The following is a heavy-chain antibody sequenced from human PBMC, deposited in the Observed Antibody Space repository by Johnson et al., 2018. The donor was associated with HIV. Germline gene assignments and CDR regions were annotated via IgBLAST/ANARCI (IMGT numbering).Heavy chain of an antibody. D-gene: IGHD2-15*01. CDR2: ISWNSGSI. J-gene: IGHJ3*02. V-gene: IGHV3-9*01. CDR3: AKEGYCSGASCYDEAAFDI. CDR1: GFTFDDYA. Sequence: VQLVESGGGLVQPGRSLRLSCAASGFTFDDYAMHWVRQAPGKGLEWVSGISWNSGSIGYADSVRGRFTISRDNAKNSLYLQMNSLRAEDTALYYCAKEGYCSGASCYDEAAFDIWGQGTMVTVSS.